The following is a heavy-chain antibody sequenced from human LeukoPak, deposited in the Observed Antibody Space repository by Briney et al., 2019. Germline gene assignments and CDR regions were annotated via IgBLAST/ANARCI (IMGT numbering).Heavy chain of an antibody. J-gene: IGHJ6*02. Sequence: ASVKVSCKASGYTFTSYFMHWVRQAPGRGLEWMGVINPSGGSTTYAQRFQGRVTMTRDTSTSTVYMELSSLRSEDTAVYYCARHSYYYYYGMDIWGQGTTVTVSS. CDR2: INPSGGST. CDR3: ARHSYYYYYGMDI. V-gene: IGHV1-46*01. CDR1: GYTFTSYF.